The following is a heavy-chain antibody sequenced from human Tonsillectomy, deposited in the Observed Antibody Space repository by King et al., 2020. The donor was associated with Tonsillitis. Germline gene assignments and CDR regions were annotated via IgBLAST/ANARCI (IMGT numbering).Heavy chain of an antibody. D-gene: IGHD2-21*01. Sequence: VQLVESGAEVKKPGESLRISCRGFGYSFTNYWISWVRQVPGKGLEWMGKIDPTASYTDYSPSFQGNVTISADRSINTAYLQWSSLKASVIAVFYCVRPPHITMGRASGDWFDLWGQGTLVTVSS. CDR3: VRPPHITMGRASGDWFDL. V-gene: IGHV5-10-1*03. J-gene: IGHJ5*02. CDR1: GYSFTNYW. CDR2: IDPTASYT.